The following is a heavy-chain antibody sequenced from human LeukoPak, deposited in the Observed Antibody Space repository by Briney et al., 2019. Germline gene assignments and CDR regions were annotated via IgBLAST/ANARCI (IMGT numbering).Heavy chain of an antibody. V-gene: IGHV4-34*01. J-gene: IGHJ4*02. Sequence: SSETLSLTCAVYGGSFSGYYWSWIRQPPGKGLEWIGEINHSGSTNYNPSLKSRVTISVDTSKNQFSLKLSSVTAADTAVYYCARWVLTGTTGYFDYWGQGTLVTVSS. D-gene: IGHD3-9*01. CDR2: INHSGST. CDR3: ARWVLTGTTGYFDY. CDR1: GGSFSGYY.